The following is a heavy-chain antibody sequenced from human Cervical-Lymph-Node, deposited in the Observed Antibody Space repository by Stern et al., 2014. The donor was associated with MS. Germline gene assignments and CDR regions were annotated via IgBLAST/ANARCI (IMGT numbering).Heavy chain of an antibody. V-gene: IGHV1-46*03. CDR3: ARDDISGYYGTGSFDP. Sequence: VQLVESGAEVKKPGASVKVSCKASGYTFTSYYMHWVRQAPGQGLEWMGIINPSGGSTSYAQKVQGRVTKTRETSTSTVYMRLSSLRSEDKAVDYCARDDISGYYGTGSFDPWGQGTLVTVSS. CDR2: INPSGGST. CDR1: GYTFTSYY. J-gene: IGHJ5*02. D-gene: IGHD3-10*01.